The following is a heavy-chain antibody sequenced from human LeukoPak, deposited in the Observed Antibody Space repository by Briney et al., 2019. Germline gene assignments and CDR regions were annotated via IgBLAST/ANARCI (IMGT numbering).Heavy chain of an antibody. CDR2: ISGSGGST. D-gene: IGHD1-26*01. CDR3: AKVLSGSYHPYYFDS. CDR1: GFTFSSYA. V-gene: IGHV3-23*01. Sequence: PGGSLRLSCAASGFTFSSYAMSWVRQAPGKGLGWVSAISGSGGSTYYADSVKGRFTIYRDNSRNTLYLQMSSPRVEDTAIYHCAKVLSGSYHPYYFDSWGQGTLVTVSS. J-gene: IGHJ4*02.